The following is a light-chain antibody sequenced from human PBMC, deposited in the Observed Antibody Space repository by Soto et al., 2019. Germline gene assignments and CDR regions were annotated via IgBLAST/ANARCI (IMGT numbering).Light chain of an antibody. Sequence: EIVLTQSPATLSLSPGERVTVSCRASQAVSTSSFAWYQQKPGQAPRLLFYDDFSRATGVPDRFSVSGSGTDCTLTMSRLEPEDFAVYFCQQYGDTPETFGQGTKMEIK. CDR2: DDF. V-gene: IGKV3-20*01. J-gene: IGKJ2*01. CDR3: QQYGDTPET. CDR1: QAVSTSS.